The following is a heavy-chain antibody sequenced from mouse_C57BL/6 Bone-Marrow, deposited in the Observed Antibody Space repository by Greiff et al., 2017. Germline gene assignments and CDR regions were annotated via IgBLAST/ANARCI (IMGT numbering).Heavy chain of an antibody. CDR1: GFTFSDSG. V-gene: IGHV5-17*01. J-gene: IGHJ3*01. CDR3: ARRWVAY. CDR2: ISSGSSTI. Sequence: EVKLMESGGGLVKPGGSLKLSCAASGFTFSDSGMHWVRQAPEKGLEWVAYISSGSSTIYYADTVKGRFTISRDNAKNTLFLQMTSLRSEDTAMYYCARRWVAYWGQGTLVTVSA.